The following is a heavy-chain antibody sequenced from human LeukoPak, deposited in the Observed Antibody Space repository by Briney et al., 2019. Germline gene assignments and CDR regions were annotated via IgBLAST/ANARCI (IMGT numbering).Heavy chain of an antibody. CDR3: ARGAYDSSGRYVYDFDY. V-gene: IGHV4-31*03. Sequence: PSETLSLTCTVSGGSVNSGDSYWTWIRQHPGKGLEWIGYIYYSGTTYYNPSLKSRLTISVYTSKNQFSLNLNSVTAADTAVYYCARGAYDSSGRYVYDFDYWGQGTLVTVSS. CDR1: GGSVNSGDSY. J-gene: IGHJ4*02. D-gene: IGHD3-22*01. CDR2: IYYSGTT.